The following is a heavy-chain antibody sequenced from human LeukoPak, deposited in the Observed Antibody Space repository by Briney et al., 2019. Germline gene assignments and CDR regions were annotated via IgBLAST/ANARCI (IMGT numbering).Heavy chain of an antibody. CDR2: IIPIFGTA. Sequence: SVKVSCKASGGTFSSYAISWVRQAPGQGLEWMGGIIPIFGTANYAQKFQGRVTITADESTGTAYMELSSLRSEDTAVYYCARSHCSGGSCYPRIVYYYGMDVWGQGTTVTVSS. V-gene: IGHV1-69*13. CDR3: ARSHCSGGSCYPRIVYYYGMDV. J-gene: IGHJ6*02. CDR1: GGTFSSYA. D-gene: IGHD2-15*01.